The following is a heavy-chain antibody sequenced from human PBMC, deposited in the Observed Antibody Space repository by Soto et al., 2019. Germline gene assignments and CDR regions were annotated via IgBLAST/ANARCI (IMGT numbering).Heavy chain of an antibody. Sequence: GGSLRLSCAASGFTFNSYAMSWVRQAPGKGLKWVSGISGSGSSTYYADSVKGRFTISRDNSKNTLYLQMNSLRAEDTAVYYCAKDQRGYNENYGGPNWFHPCGQVTLVTVSS. CDR3: AKDQRGYNENYGGPNWFHP. CDR2: ISGSGSST. J-gene: IGHJ5*02. V-gene: IGHV3-23*01. CDR1: GFTFNSYA. D-gene: IGHD1-7*01.